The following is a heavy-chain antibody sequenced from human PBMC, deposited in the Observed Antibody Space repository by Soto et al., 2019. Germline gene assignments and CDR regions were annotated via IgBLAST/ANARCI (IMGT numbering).Heavy chain of an antibody. Sequence: QVQLVQSGAEVKKHGASVKVSCKTSGYTITSYHTRWVRQAPGQGLEWMGWISAYNTNTNYAQKFQGRVTMTTDTLTSTAYMELRSLRSDDTAVYYCARDTPPTDYWGQGTLVTVSS. J-gene: IGHJ4*02. CDR3: ARDTPPTDY. V-gene: IGHV1-18*01. CDR1: GYTITSYH. CDR2: ISAYNTNT.